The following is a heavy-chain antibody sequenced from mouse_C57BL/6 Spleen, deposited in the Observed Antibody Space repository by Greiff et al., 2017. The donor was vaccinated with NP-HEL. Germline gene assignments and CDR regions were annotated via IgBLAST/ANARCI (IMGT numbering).Heavy chain of an antibody. CDR3: ATEDITTDGSYGFAY. CDR1: GYAFSSYW. J-gene: IGHJ3*01. V-gene: IGHV1-80*01. CDR2: IYPGDGDT. Sequence: QVQLKQSGAELVKPGASVKISCKASGYAFSSYWMNWVKQRPGKGLEWIGQIYPGDGDTNYNGKFKGKATLTADKSSSTAYMQLSSLTSEDSAVYFCATEDITTDGSYGFAYWGQGTLVTVSA. D-gene: IGHD1-1*01.